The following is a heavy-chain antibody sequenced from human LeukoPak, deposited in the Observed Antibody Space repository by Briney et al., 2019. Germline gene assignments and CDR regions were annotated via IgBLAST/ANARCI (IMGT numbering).Heavy chain of an antibody. D-gene: IGHD3-9*01. CDR3: ARMALTLAWFDP. CDR1: GYTFTSYG. CDR2: IGAYNGNT. J-gene: IGHJ5*02. V-gene: IGHV1-18*04. Sequence: ASVKVSCKASGYTFTSYGMSWVRQAPGQGLEWMGWIGAYNGNTNYAQKLQGRVTMTTDTSTSTAYMELRSLRSDDTAVYYCARMALTLAWFDPWGQGTLVTVSP.